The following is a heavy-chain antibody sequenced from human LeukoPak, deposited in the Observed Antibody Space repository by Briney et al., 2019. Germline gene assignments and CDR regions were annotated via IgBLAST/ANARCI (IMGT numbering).Heavy chain of an antibody. CDR3: ARLVPPIAARPTRAYYYYYMDV. CDR1: GGSISSYY. CDR2: IYTSGST. D-gene: IGHD6-6*01. J-gene: IGHJ6*03. Sequence: PSETLSLTCTVSGGSISSYYWSWIRQPAGKGLEWIGRIYTSGSTNYNPSLKSRVTMSVDTSKNQFSLKLSSVTAADTAVYYCARLVPPIAARPTRAYYYYYMDVWGKGTTVTVSS. V-gene: IGHV4-4*07.